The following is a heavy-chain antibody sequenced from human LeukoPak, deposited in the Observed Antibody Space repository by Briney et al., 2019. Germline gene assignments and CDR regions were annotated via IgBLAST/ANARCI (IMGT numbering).Heavy chain of an antibody. CDR1: GFTFSDYN. Sequence: GGSLRLSCAASGFTFSDYNMNWVRQAPGKGLEWVSSISSSGDYIYYADSVKGRFTISRDNAKNSLYLQMNSLRAEDTAIYYCARAYGGHASDIWGQGTMVSVSS. D-gene: IGHD4-23*01. CDR3: ARAYGGHASDI. V-gene: IGHV3-21*01. J-gene: IGHJ3*02. CDR2: ISSSGDYI.